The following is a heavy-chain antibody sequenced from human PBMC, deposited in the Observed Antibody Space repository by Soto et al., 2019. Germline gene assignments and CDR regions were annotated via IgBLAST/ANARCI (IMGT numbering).Heavy chain of an antibody. Sequence: QVQLQESGPRLVKPSETLSLTCTVSGGSVSSGSSYWSWIRQPPGKGLEWIGYIYYSGSTTYNPSLNSRLTMSVDTSKTQFYRKLSSVTAAATAVYYCAIGRPFDPLGQGTLVTVSS. CDR2: IYYSGST. CDR3: AIGRPFDP. CDR1: GGSVSSGSSY. J-gene: IGHJ5*02. V-gene: IGHV4-61*01.